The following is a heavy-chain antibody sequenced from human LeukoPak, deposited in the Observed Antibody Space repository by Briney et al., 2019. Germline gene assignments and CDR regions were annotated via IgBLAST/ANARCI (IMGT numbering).Heavy chain of an antibody. D-gene: IGHD1-26*01. Sequence: GESLKISCKGSGYSFTSYGISWVRQAPGQGLEWMGWISAYNGNTNYAQKLQGRVTMTTDTSTSTAYMELRSLRSDDTAVYYCARDCIVGARPDAMDAFDIWGQGTMVTVSS. CDR3: ARDCIVGARPDAMDAFDI. V-gene: IGHV1-18*01. CDR2: ISAYNGNT. CDR1: GYSFTSYG. J-gene: IGHJ3*02.